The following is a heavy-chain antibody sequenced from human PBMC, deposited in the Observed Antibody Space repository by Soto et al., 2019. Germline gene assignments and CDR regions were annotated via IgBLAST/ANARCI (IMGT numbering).Heavy chain of an antibody. CDR1: GDSVSGNSAA. J-gene: IGHJ4*02. CDR2: TYYRSKWYN. D-gene: IGHD1-26*01. V-gene: IGHV6-1*01. CDR3: AREFREYGRCDGYFDY. Sequence: PSQTLSLTCAISGDSVSGNSAAWNWIRQSPSRGLEWLGRTYYRSKWYNDYSVSVKSRITVTPDTSKNQFSLHLKSVTPEDTAVYYCAREFREYGRCDGYFDYCGRRDLVTVST.